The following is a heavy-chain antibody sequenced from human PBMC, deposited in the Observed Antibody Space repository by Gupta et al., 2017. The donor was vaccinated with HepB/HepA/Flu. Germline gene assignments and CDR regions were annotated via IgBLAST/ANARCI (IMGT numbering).Heavy chain of an antibody. Sequence: QVQLVQSGAEVKKPGSSVKVSCKASGGTFSSYAISWVRQAPGHGLEWMGGIIPIFGTANYAQKFQGRVTITADKSTSTAYMELSSLRSEDTAVYYCARSFTAARPYKLFEAKVEKRNYYYYMDVWGKGTTVTVSS. CDR2: IIPIFGTA. CDR3: ARSFTAARPYKLFEAKVEKRNYYYYMDV. CDR1: GGTFSSYA. V-gene: IGHV1-69*06. D-gene: IGHD6-6*01. J-gene: IGHJ6*03.